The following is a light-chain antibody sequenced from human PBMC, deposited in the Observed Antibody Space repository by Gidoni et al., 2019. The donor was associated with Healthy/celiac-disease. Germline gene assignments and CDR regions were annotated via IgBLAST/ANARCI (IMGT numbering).Light chain of an antibody. CDR1: QSMSRY. Sequence: DILRTQSQSSLSASVGDRVTITCRASQSMSRYLNWYQQTPGKAPQLLIYAASSLQSEGASRFSGSGSGTDFTLTISSLQPEDFATYYCQRRYSTPEYTFGQGTKLEIK. V-gene: IGKV1-39*01. CDR2: AAS. J-gene: IGKJ2*01. CDR3: QRRYSTPEYT.